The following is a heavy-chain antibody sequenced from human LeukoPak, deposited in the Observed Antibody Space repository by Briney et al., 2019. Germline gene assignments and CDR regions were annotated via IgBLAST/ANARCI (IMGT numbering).Heavy chain of an antibody. CDR1: GYTFTGYY. V-gene: IGHV1-2*02. CDR2: INPNSGGT. D-gene: IGHD3-3*01. Sequence: ASVKVSCKASGYTFTGYYMHWVRQAPGQGLEWMGWINPNSGGTNYAQKFQGRVTMTRDTSISTACMELSRLRSDDTAVYYCARGHDDFWSGYSTYGMDVWGQGTTVTVSS. J-gene: IGHJ6*02. CDR3: ARGHDDFWSGYSTYGMDV.